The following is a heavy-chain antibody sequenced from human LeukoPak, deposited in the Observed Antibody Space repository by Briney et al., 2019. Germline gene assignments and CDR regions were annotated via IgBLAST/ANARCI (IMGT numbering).Heavy chain of an antibody. Sequence: MSSETLSLTCTVSGVSISSYYWSWIRQPAGKGLEWIGRIHTSGSTKYNPSLKSRVTMSVDTSKNQFSLKLSSVTAADTAVYYCARGGYCTNGVCYTVGWYFDLWGRGTLVTVSS. CDR2: IHTSGST. CDR3: ARGGYCTNGVCYTVGWYFDL. J-gene: IGHJ2*01. V-gene: IGHV4-4*07. D-gene: IGHD2-8*01. CDR1: GVSISSYY.